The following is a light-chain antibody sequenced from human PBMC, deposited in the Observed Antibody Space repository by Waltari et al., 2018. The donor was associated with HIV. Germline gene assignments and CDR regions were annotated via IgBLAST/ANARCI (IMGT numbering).Light chain of an antibody. J-gene: IGLJ1*01. CDR1: SSDVVGYNS. CDR2: AVT. V-gene: IGLV2-8*01. Sequence: QSALNQPPPASGSPGPSVAIYCTGTSSDVVGYNSVSRHQQHPGKAPKLRIYAVTKQTSGVPDRFSGAKSGNTASLTVSGLQVDDDADYYCSSFSDNNRIVFGTGTRVTVL. CDR3: SSFSDNNRIV.